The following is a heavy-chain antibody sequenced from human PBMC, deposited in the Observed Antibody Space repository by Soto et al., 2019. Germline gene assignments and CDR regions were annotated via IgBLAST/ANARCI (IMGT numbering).Heavy chain of an antibody. CDR2: INHSGST. CDR3: ARLGGYYDILTGYSPWYYFDY. V-gene: IGHV4-34*01. J-gene: IGHJ4*02. Sequence: SETLSLTCAVYGGSFSGYYWSWIRQPPGKGLEWIGEINHSGSTNYNPSLKSRVTISVDTSKNQFSLKLSSVTAADTAVYYCARLGGYYDILTGYSPWYYFDYWGQGTLVTVSS. CDR1: GGSFSGYY. D-gene: IGHD3-9*01.